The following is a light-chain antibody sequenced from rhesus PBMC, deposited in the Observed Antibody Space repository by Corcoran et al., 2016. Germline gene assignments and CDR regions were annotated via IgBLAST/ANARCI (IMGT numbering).Light chain of an antibody. V-gene: IGKV3-24*04. CDR3: QQSSNLSLT. CDR1: QSVGSY. Sequence: ETVVTQSPATLSLSPGERATLSCRASQSVGSYLAWYQQKPGQVPSLHIYGASSRTPGIPARFSGSGSGTDFTLTISSREPEDVGVYYCQQSSNLSLTFGQGTKVEIK. CDR2: GAS. J-gene: IGKJ1*01.